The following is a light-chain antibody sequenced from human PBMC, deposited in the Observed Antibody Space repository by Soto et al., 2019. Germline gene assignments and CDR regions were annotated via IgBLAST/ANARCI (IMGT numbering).Light chain of an antibody. J-gene: IGKJ3*01. CDR2: TAS. V-gene: IGKV1-9*01. Sequence: DIQLTQSPSLMSASIGDRVTITCRASQDISSFLAWYQQKPEKAPNLLIYTASTLQSGVPSRFSGSGSGTEFTLTISSLQPEDFATYFCQQLNSYPYTFGLRTRVDS. CDR3: QQLNSYPYT. CDR1: QDISSF.